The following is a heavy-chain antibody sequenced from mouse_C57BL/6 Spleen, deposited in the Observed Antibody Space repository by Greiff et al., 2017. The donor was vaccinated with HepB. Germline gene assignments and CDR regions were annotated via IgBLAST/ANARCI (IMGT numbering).Heavy chain of an antibody. D-gene: IGHD1-1*01. J-gene: IGHJ1*03. Sequence: QVQLKQPGAELVKPGASVKLSCKASGYTFTSYWMHWVKQRPGQGLEWIGMIHPNSGSTNYNEKFKSKATLTVDKSSSTAYMQLSSLTSEDSAVYYCARSAPYYGSSPYWYFDVWGTGTTVTVSS. CDR1: GYTFTSYW. CDR3: ARSAPYYGSSPYWYFDV. V-gene: IGHV1-64*01. CDR2: IHPNSGST.